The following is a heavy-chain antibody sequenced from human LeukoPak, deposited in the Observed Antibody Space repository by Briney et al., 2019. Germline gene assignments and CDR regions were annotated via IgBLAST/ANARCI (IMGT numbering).Heavy chain of an antibody. CDR2: ISYDGSNK. Sequence: GGSLRLSCAASGFTFSSYGMHWVRQAPGKGLEWVAVISYDGSNKYYADSVKGRFTISRDNSKNTLYLQMNSLRAEDTAVYYCAKGRGRVQAALPLTWGQGTLVTVSS. CDR1: GFTFSSYG. J-gene: IGHJ4*02. CDR3: AKGRGRVQAALPLT. D-gene: IGHD3-16*01. V-gene: IGHV3-30*18.